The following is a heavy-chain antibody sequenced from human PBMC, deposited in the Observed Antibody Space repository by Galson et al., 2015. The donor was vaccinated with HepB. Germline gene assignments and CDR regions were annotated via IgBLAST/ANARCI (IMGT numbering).Heavy chain of an antibody. CDR1: GFTFSSYA. CDR2: ISGSGGST. D-gene: IGHD2-2*01. Sequence: SLRLSCAASGFTFSSYAMSWVRQAPGKGLEWVSAISGSGGSTYYADSVKGRFTISRDNSKNTLYLQMNSLRAEDTAVYYCAKGVVVVVVPAAMGYWGQGTLVTVSS. CDR3: AKGVVVVVVPAAMGY. J-gene: IGHJ4*02. V-gene: IGHV3-23*01.